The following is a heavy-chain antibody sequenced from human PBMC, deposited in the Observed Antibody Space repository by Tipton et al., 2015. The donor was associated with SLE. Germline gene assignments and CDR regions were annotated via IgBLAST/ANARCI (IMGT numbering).Heavy chain of an antibody. J-gene: IGHJ5*02. D-gene: IGHD3-10*01. Sequence: TLSLTCNVSGGPITSYYWSWIRQPPGKGLEWIGYIYYSGNTNYNPFLESRVTISVDTTRSQFSLKLTSVTAAGTAVYYCARQMGLLWFGESNWFDPWGQGTLVTVSS. CDR2: IYYSGNT. CDR1: GGPITSYY. V-gene: IGHV4-59*08. CDR3: ARQMGLLWFGESNWFDP.